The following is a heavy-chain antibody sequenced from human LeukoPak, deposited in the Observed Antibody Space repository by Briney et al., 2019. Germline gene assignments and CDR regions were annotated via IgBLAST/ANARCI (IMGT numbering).Heavy chain of an antibody. Sequence: ASVRVSCKASGYTFTSYGFSWVRQAPGQGLEWMGWVSAYNGDTNYAQKVHGRVTMTTDTSTSTAYMELRSLRSDDTAVYYCARIAQQHLARHFDFWGEGTLVTVSS. CDR3: ARIAQQHLARHFDF. CDR1: GYTFTSYG. J-gene: IGHJ4*02. CDR2: VSAYNGDT. V-gene: IGHV1-18*04. D-gene: IGHD6-13*01.